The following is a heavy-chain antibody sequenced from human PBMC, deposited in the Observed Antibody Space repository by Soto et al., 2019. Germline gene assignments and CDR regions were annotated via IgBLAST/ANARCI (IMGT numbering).Heavy chain of an antibody. V-gene: IGHV5-51*01. D-gene: IGHD6-19*01. J-gene: IGHJ3*02. CDR3: ARHSGYSSGWYGAFDI. Sequence: WVRQMPGKGLEWMGIIYPGDSDTRYSPSFQGQVTISADKSISTAYLQWSSLKASDTAMYYCARHSGYSSGWYGAFDIWGQGTMVTGS. CDR2: IYPGDSDT.